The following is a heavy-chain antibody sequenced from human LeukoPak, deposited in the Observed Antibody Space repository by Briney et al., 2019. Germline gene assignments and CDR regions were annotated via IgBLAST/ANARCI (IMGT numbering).Heavy chain of an antibody. Sequence: GGSLRLSCAASGFTISNHWLTWVRQAPGRGLEWVAHINPDGSQKDCVDSVTGRFTISRDNAKNSVYLQVNGLRAEDTALYYCARGHYGLDIWGQGTMVTVSS. CDR1: GFTISNHW. CDR2: INPDGSQK. D-gene: IGHD4-17*01. V-gene: IGHV3-7*01. CDR3: ARGHYGLDI. J-gene: IGHJ3*02.